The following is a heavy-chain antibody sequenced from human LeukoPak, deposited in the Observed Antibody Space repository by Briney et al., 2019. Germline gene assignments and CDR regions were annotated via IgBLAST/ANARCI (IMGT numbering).Heavy chain of an antibody. V-gene: IGHV3-48*03. CDR2: INSDGSTI. D-gene: IGHD2-15*01. CDR1: GFTFSSYE. Sequence: PGGSRRLSCAASGFTFSSYEMNWVRQTPGKGLEWILYINSDGSTIYYADYVKGRFTISRDNAKNSLYLQMNSLRADDTAVYYCARGGRGDCSGGSCYSIPFNDYWGQGTLVTVSS. J-gene: IGHJ4*02. CDR3: ARGGRGDCSGGSCYSIPFNDY.